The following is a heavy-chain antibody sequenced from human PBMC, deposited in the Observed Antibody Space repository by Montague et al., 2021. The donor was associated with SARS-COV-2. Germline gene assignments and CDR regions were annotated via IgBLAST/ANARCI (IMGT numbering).Heavy chain of an antibody. V-gene: IGHV4-39*07. CDR1: GGAISSSSYY. CDR2: IYYSGST. J-gene: IGHJ6*02. Sequence: SETLSLTCTVSGGAISSSSYYWGWIRQPPGKGLEWIGSIYYSGSTYYNPSLKSRVTISVDTSKNQFSLKLISVTAADTAVYYCARDTRITMLVVVNRYGRDVWGQGTTVTVSS. D-gene: IGHD3-22*01. CDR3: ARDTRITMLVVVNRYGRDV.